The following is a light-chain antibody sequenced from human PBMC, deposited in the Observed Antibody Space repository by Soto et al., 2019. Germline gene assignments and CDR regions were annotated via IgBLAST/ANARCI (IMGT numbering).Light chain of an antibody. J-gene: IGKJ1*01. CDR2: AAS. CDR3: QQSNSNLRWT. CDR1: QSISTY. V-gene: IGKV1-39*01. Sequence: DIQMTQSPSSLSASVGDRVTITCRASQSISTYLNWYQQKPGKDPKLLIYAASSLQTGVPSRFSGSGAGTDLTRTITSLQPEDFETYSCQQSNSNLRWTFGQATTVPIK.